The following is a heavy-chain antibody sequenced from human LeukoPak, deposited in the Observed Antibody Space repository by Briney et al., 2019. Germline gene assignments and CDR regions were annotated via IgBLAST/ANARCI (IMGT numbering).Heavy chain of an antibody. CDR3: ARNLVTIFGVVIIPGWFDP. V-gene: IGHV4-39*07. CDR1: GGSISSSSYS. J-gene: IGHJ5*02. CDR2: IYYSGST. D-gene: IGHD3-3*01. Sequence: SETLSLTCTVSGGSISSSSYSWGWIRQPPGKGLEWIGSIYYSGSTYYNPSLKSRVTISVDTSKNQFSLKLSSVTAADTAVYYCARNLVTIFGVVIIPGWFDPWGQGTLVTVSS.